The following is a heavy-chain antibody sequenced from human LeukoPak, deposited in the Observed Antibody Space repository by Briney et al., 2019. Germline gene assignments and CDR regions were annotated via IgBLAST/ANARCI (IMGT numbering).Heavy chain of an antibody. CDR1: GGSISIYY. CDR2: VHSGGTT. D-gene: IGHD3-10*01. V-gene: IGHV4-4*08. J-gene: IGHJ5*02. Sequence: SETLSLTCTASGGSISIYYWTRIRQPPGKRLEWIGYVHSGGTTTYNPSLESRVSMSVDTSRNQFSLNLSSVTAADTAVYYCATSGSVYYLQWFAPWGQGTLVTVSS. CDR3: ATSGSVYYLQWFAP.